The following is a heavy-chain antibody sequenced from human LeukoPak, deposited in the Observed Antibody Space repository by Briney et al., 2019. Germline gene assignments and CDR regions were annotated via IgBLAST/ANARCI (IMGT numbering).Heavy chain of an antibody. D-gene: IGHD6-19*01. CDR3: ARVPTVAGNNPLNY. J-gene: IGHJ4*02. V-gene: IGHV3-43*02. CDR2: ISGDGGST. CDR1: GFTFDDYA. Sequence: GGSLRLSCAASGFTFDDYAVHWVRQAPGKGLEWVSLISGDGGSTYYADSVKGRFTISRDNAKNSLYLQMNSLRAEDTALYYCARVPTVAGNNPLNYWGQGTLVTVSS.